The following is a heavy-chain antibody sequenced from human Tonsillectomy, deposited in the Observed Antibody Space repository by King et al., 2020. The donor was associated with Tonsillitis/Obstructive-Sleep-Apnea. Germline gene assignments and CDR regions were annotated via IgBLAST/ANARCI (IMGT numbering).Heavy chain of an antibody. Sequence: VQLQQWGAGLLKPSETLSLTCAVYGGSFSGYYWNWIRQPPGKGLEWIGEINHSGSTNYNPSLKSRVTISVDTSKNQFSLKLSSVTAADTAVYYCAGGVVVVVPAVYYYYYHLDVWGKGTTVTVS. CDR2: INHSGST. D-gene: IGHD2-2*01. CDR1: GGSFSGYY. CDR3: AGGVVVVVPAVYYYYYHLDV. J-gene: IGHJ6*03. V-gene: IGHV4-34*01.